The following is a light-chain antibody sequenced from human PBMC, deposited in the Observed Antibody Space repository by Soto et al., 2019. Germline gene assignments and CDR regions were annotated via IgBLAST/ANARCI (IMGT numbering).Light chain of an antibody. Sequence: EIVLTQSPGTLSLSPGERATLSCRASQSVSSNFLAWYQQRPGQAPRLLIYGASNRATGVPDRFSGRGSGTDFTLTIRRLEPEDFAVYYCQQYGSSPRTFGQGTKVDIK. V-gene: IGKV3-20*01. CDR1: QSVSSNF. J-gene: IGKJ1*01. CDR2: GAS. CDR3: QQYGSSPRT.